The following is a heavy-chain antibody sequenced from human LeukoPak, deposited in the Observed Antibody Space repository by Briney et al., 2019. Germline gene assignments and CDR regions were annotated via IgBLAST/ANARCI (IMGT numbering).Heavy chain of an antibody. V-gene: IGHV1-18*01. CDR1: GYTFTSYG. J-gene: IGHJ5*02. CDR3: ARVLRGYSYGVVYNWFDP. Sequence: ASVKVSCKASGYTFTSYGISWVRQAPGQGLEWMGWISAYNGNTNYAQKLQGRVTMTTDTCTSTAYMELRSLRSDDTAVYYCARVLRGYSYGVVYNWFDPWGQGTLVTVSS. D-gene: IGHD5-18*01. CDR2: ISAYNGNT.